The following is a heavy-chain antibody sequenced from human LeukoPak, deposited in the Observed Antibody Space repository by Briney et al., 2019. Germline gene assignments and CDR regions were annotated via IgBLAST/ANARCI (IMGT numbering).Heavy chain of an antibody. Sequence: ASVQVSCKASGYTFTDYYVHWVRQAPGQGLEWMGWINPNSGGTNYAQKFQGRVTMTRDTSISTAYMELSRLRSDDTAVYYCARSEVLLWFGEADWFDPWGQGTLVTVSS. CDR3: ARSEVLLWFGEADWFDP. CDR2: INPNSGGT. D-gene: IGHD3-10*01. CDR1: GYTFTDYY. V-gene: IGHV1-2*02. J-gene: IGHJ5*02.